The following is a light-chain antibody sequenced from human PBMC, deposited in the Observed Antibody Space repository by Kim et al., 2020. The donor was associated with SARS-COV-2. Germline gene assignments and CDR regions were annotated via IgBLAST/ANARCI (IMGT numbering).Light chain of an antibody. V-gene: IGKV3-15*01. CDR1: QSVRSH. Sequence: EIVMTQSPATLSVSPGERATLSCRASQSVRSHLAWYQQTPGQAPRLLIYGASTRATDIPARFSGSGSGTEFTLTISSLQSEDFALYYCQQYNNWPWTFGQGTKVDIK. J-gene: IGKJ1*01. CDR3: QQYNNWPWT. CDR2: GAS.